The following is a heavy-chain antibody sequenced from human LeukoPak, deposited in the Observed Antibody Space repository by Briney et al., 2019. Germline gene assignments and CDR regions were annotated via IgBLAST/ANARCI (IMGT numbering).Heavy chain of an antibody. D-gene: IGHD3-10*01. CDR1: GFTFSNYW. CDR2: ITGDASST. Sequence: GGSLRLSCAASGFTFSNYWMHWVRRAPGKGPVWVSRITGDASSTSYADSVKGRFTISRDNAKNTLYLRMNSLRAEDTAVYYCAREFEGQEAGAYGSGSYDVFDIWGQGTMVTVSS. V-gene: IGHV3-74*01. CDR3: AREFEGQEAGAYGSGSYDVFDI. J-gene: IGHJ3*02.